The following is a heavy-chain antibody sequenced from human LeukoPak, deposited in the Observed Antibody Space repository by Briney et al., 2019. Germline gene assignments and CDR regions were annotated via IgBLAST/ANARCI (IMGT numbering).Heavy chain of an antibody. Sequence: ASVKVSCKASGYTFTGYYMHWVRQAPGQGLEWLGWLNPNSGGTNYPQKLQGRVTMTRDTSISTAYMELSRLRSDDTAVYYCARVWEGATHRRFGYWGQGTLVTVSS. D-gene: IGHD1-26*01. V-gene: IGHV1-2*02. CDR3: ARVWEGATHRRFGY. CDR2: LNPNSGGT. CDR1: GYTFTGYY. J-gene: IGHJ4*02.